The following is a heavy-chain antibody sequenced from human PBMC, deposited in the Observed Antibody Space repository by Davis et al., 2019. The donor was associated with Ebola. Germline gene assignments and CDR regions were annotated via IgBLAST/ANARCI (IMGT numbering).Heavy chain of an antibody. D-gene: IGHD6-13*01. CDR2: IIPIFGTA. V-gene: IGHV1-69*06. Sequence: AASVKVSCKASRGTFSSYAISWVRQAPGQGLEWMGGIIPIFGTANYAQKFQGRVTITADKSTSTAYMELSSLRSEDTAVYYCAGLDSSTDYWGQGTLVTVSS. CDR1: RGTFSSYA. CDR3: AGLDSSTDY. J-gene: IGHJ4*02.